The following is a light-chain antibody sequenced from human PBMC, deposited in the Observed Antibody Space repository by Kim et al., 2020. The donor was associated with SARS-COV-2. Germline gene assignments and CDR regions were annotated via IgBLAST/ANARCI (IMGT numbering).Light chain of an antibody. J-gene: IGLJ3*02. CDR1: SSNIVNNY. Sequence: GQRVTTSCSGSSSNIVNNYLSWYQQHPGTAPNVLIYCNNQRPSGVPDRCSGSKSGTSASLAISGLRSEDDADYYCATWDDSLSGRVFGGGTQLTVL. CDR2: CNN. CDR3: ATWDDSLSGRV. V-gene: IGLV1-47*02.